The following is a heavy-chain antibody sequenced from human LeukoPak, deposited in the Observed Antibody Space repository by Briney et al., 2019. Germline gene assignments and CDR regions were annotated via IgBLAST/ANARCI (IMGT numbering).Heavy chain of an antibody. CDR3: ARGVFYCGGDCYVDY. J-gene: IGHJ4*02. CDR1: GGSFIVYY. CDR2: INHSGNT. V-gene: IGHV4-34*01. D-gene: IGHD2-21*02. Sequence: SETLSLTCAVYGGSFIVYYWSWIRQPPGKGLEWIGEINHSGNTNYNPSLKSRVTISVDTSKNQFSLKLSSVTAADTAVYYCARGVFYCGGDCYVDYWGQGTLVTVSS.